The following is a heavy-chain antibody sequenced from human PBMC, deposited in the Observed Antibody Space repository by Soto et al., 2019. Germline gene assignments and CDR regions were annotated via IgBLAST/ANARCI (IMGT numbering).Heavy chain of an antibody. CDR1: XXVFSDYY. J-gene: IGHJ5*02. Sequence: VQLVESGGGLVKPGGSLRLXXXXXXXVFSDYYMTWIXQXPGKGLEWISDISSGGAVSNFADSVRGRFTISRDNTNNSLYLQMNNLRAEDTAIYYCARRLTGRTTGDWFDPWGQGTLVTVSS. CDR2: ISSGGAVS. V-gene: IGHV3-11*01. D-gene: IGHD1-1*01. CDR3: ARRLTGRTTGDWFDP.